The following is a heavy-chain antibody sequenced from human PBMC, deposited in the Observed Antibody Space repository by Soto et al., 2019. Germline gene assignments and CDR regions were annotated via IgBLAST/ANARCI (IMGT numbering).Heavy chain of an antibody. CDR1: GGTFSSYT. CDR3: AREEYYYGSGAFFDY. CDR2: IIPILGIA. D-gene: IGHD3-10*01. V-gene: IGHV1-69*08. Sequence: QVQLVQSGAEVKKPGSSVKVSCKASGGTFSSYTISWVRQAPGQGLEWMGRIIPILGIANYAQKFQGRVTMPAVNGTRASYMELISLRSEDTAVYYCAREEYYYGSGAFFDYWGQGTLVTFSS. J-gene: IGHJ4*02.